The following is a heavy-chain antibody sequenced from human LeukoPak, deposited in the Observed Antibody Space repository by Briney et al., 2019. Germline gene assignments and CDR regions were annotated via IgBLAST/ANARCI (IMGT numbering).Heavy chain of an antibody. J-gene: IGHJ4*02. CDR1: GGSFSGYY. CDR3: AKILTGYLFDY. V-gene: IGHV4-34*01. D-gene: IGHD3-9*01. CDR2: INHSGST. Sequence: PSETLSLTCAVYGGSFSGYYWSWIRQPPGKGLEWIGEINHSGSTNYNPSLKSRVTISVDTSKNQFSLKLSSVTAADTAVYYCAKILTGYLFDYWGQGTLVTVSS.